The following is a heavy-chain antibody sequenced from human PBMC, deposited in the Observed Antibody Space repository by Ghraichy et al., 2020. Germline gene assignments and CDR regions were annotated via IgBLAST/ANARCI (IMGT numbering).Heavy chain of an antibody. Sequence: LSLTCAASGFTFSSYSMNWVRQAPGKGLEWVSSISSSSSYIYYADSVKGRFTISRDNAKNSLYLQMNSLRAEDTAVYYCARATTVTSEFDYWGQGTLVTVSS. CDR3: ARATTVTSEFDY. V-gene: IGHV3-21*01. D-gene: IGHD4-17*01. CDR2: ISSSSSYI. CDR1: GFTFSSYS. J-gene: IGHJ4*02.